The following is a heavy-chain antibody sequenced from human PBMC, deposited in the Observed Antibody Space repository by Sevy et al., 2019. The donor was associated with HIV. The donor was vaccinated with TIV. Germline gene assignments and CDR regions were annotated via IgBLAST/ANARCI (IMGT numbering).Heavy chain of an antibody. J-gene: IGHJ4*02. CDR2: ISFSSNYI. CDR1: GFTFSTYT. Sequence: GGSLRLSCAASGFTFSTYTMNWVHQAPGKALQWVSSISFSSNYIFFADSMKGRFTISRDNAKNSLYLQMNSLRAEDTAVYYCARGHSSSWPYFDYWGQGTLVTVSS. CDR3: ARGHSSSWPYFDY. D-gene: IGHD6-13*01. V-gene: IGHV3-21*01.